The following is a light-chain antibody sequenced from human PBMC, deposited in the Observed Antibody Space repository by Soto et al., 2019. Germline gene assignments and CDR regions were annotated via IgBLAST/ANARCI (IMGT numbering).Light chain of an antibody. CDR1: SSDVGSYNL. CDR3: CSYAGTSTHSV. CDR2: EVS. J-gene: IGLJ7*01. Sequence: QSALTQPASVSGSPGQSITISCTGTSSDVGSYNLVSWYQQHPGKAPKLIISEVSKRPSGISDRFSGSKSGSTASLTISGLHAEDEADYYCCSYAGTSTHSVFGGGTQLTVL. V-gene: IGLV2-23*02.